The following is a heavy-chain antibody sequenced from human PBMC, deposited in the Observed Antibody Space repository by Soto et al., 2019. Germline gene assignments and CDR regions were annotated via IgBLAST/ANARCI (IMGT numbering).Heavy chain of an antibody. CDR3: ARGALYYYDTVSFGYIDRLDL. J-gene: IGHJ4*02. V-gene: IGHV4-31*03. Sequence: SETLSLTCTVSGGSISSGGYYWSWIRQHPGKGLEWIGYIYYDGRTNFNPSLKSRVSIFVDTSKNQLSLKLNSVTAADTAVYFCARGALYYYDTVSFGYIDRLDLWGRGIPVTVSS. CDR1: GGSISSGGYY. D-gene: IGHD3-22*01. CDR2: IYYDGRT.